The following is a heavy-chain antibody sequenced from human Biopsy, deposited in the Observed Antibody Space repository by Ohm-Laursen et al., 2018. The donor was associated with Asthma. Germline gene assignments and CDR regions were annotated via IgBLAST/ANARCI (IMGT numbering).Heavy chain of an antibody. V-gene: IGHV3-33*01. CDR3: ARKIAARGGMGV. CDR1: GITFSTYG. D-gene: IGHD6-6*01. Sequence: RSLRLSCTASGITFSTYGMHWVRQAPGKGLAWVSFIWYDGRKKTYADSVKGRFTISRDNSKNTLYLQMNSLRAEDTAVYYFARKIAARGGMGVWGQGTTVTVSS. J-gene: IGHJ6*02. CDR2: IWYDGRKK.